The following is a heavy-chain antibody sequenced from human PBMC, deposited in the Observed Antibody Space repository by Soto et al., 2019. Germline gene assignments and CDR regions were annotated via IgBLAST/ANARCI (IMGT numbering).Heavy chain of an antibody. J-gene: IGHJ6*02. CDR2: INHSGST. D-gene: IGHD3-3*01. CDR3: ARGQTDFTIFGVDAPTYYYYGMDV. CDR1: GGSFSGYY. V-gene: IGHV4-34*01. Sequence: SETLSLTCAVYGGSFSGYYWSWIRQPPGKGLEWIGEINHSGSTNYNPSLKSRVTISVDTSKNQFSLKLSSVTAADTAVYYCARGQTDFTIFGVDAPTYYYYGMDVWGQGTTVTVSS.